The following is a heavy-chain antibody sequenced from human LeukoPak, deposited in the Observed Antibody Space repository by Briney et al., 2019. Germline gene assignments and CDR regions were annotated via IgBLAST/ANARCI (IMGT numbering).Heavy chain of an antibody. CDR3: ARVNGGNEGFDY. J-gene: IGHJ4*02. CDR2: IYYSGST. V-gene: IGHV4-59*01. D-gene: IGHD4-23*01. Sequence: SETLSLTCAVYGGSFSGYYWSWIRQPPGKGLEWIGYIYYSGSTNYNPSLKSRVTISVDTSKNQFSLKLSSVTAADTAVYYCARVNGGNEGFDYWGQGTLVTVSS. CDR1: GGSFSGYY.